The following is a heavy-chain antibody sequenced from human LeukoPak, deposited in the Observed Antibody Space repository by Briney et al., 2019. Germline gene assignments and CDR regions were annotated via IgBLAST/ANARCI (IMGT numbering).Heavy chain of an antibody. D-gene: IGHD5-18*01. V-gene: IGHV4-4*02. Sequence: SETLSLTCAVSGGSISSSNWWSWIRQPPGKGLEWIGEINHSGSTNYNPSLKSRVTISVDTSKNQFSLKLSSVTAADTAVYYCARVWLGYYYYMDVWGKGTTVTVSS. CDR1: GGSISSSNW. CDR3: ARVWLGYYYYMDV. CDR2: INHSGST. J-gene: IGHJ6*03.